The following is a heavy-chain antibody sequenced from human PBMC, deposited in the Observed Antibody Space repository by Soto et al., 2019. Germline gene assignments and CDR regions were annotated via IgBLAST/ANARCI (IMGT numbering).Heavy chain of an antibody. CDR1: GGTFSSYA. J-gene: IGHJ6*02. CDR2: IIPIFGTA. D-gene: IGHD3-10*01. CDR3: GGVRTRYYYYGMDV. Sequence: QVQLVQSGAEVKKPGSSVTVSCKASGGTFSSYAISWVRQAPGQGLEWMGGIIPIFGTANYAQRFQGRVTITADESTSTAYMELSSLRSEDTAVYYCGGVRTRYYYYGMDVWGQGTKVTVSS. V-gene: IGHV1-69*12.